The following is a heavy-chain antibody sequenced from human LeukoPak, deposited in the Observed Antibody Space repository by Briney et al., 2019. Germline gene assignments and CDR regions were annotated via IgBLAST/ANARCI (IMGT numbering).Heavy chain of an antibody. CDR1: GFTLSGYG. V-gene: IGHV3-33*01. D-gene: IGHD3-3*01. CDR3: ARVRVPCYYGMDV. CDR2: IWYDGSNK. J-gene: IGHJ6*02. Sequence: GRSLRLSCAASGFTLSGYGMHWVRQAPGKGLEWVAVIWYDGSNKYYADSVKGRFTISRDNSKNTLYLQMNSLRAEDTAVYYCARVRVPCYYGMDVWGQGTTVTVSS.